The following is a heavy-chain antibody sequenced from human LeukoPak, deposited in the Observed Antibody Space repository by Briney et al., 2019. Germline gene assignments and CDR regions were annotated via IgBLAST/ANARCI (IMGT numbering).Heavy chain of an antibody. J-gene: IGHJ4*02. CDR1: GFSLTTSGVG. CDR3: AHYYYDSGGYSLDY. Sequence: SGPTLVKPIQTLTLTCTFSGFSLTTSGVGVGWIRQPPGKALEWLALIYWNDDKRYSPSLKSRLTITKDTSKNQVVLTMTNMDPVDTATYYCAHYYYDSGGYSLDYWGQGTLVTVSS. D-gene: IGHD3-22*01. CDR2: IYWNDDK. V-gene: IGHV2-5*01.